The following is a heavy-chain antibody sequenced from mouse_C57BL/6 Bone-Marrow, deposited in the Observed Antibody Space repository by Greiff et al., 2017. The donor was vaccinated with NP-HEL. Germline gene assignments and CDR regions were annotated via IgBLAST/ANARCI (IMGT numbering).Heavy chain of an antibody. CDR3: ARRYRGLYYYAMDY. D-gene: IGHD2-12*01. Sequence: EVMLVESGGGLVTPGGSLKLSCAASGFTFSDYGMHWFRQAPEKGLEWVSYISSGSIPIYYADTVKGRFTISRSNPKNTLFLQMTSLRSEDTAMYYCARRYRGLYYYAMDYWGQGTSVTVSS. J-gene: IGHJ4*01. V-gene: IGHV5-17*01. CDR1: GFTFSDYG. CDR2: ISSGSIPI.